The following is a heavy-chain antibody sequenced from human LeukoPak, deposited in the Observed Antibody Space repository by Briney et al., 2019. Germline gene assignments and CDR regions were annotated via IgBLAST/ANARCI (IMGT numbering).Heavy chain of an antibody. J-gene: IGHJ6*03. CDR2: MNPNSCNT. CDR3: AIGKEGWSGYYTRYYYYMDV. V-gene: IGHV1-8*03. Sequence: DSVKVSCKASGDTFSTDAINWVRQATGQGLEWMGWMNPNSCNTGYAQKFQGRVTITRSTSIRTVYMELSGLRSEDTAVYYCAIGKEGWSGYYTRYYYYMDVWGKGTTVTVSS. CDR1: GDTFSTDA. D-gene: IGHD3-3*01.